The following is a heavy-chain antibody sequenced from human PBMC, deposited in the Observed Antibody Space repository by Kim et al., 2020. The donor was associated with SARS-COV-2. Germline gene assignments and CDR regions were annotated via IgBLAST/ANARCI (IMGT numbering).Heavy chain of an antibody. CDR1: GFTFGDYA. CDR3: AGSGYRRFYFYYGVDV. CDR2: ISWNSVTI. J-gene: IGHJ6*02. Sequence: GGSLRLSCAASGFTFGDYAMQWVRQAPGKGLEWVSGISWNSVTIGYADSVKGRFTISRDNAKNSLYLQMNSLRPEDTALYYCAGSGYRRFYFYYGVDVWGQGTTVTVSS. V-gene: IGHV3-9*01. D-gene: IGHD3-3*01.